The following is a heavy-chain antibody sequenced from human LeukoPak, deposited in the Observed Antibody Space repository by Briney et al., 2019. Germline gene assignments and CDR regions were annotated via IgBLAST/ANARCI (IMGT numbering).Heavy chain of an antibody. CDR3: ARRGYNYGQKAGLDY. Sequence: PGGPLRLFCGVSGFPFCRYAMSWVPQAPGKGREWVLIITGSGGRTRYVDSVKGRFTSSRDNSENTLSLQMNGLRAEDTAVYYCARRGYNYGQKAGLDYWGQGTLVTVSS. CDR1: GFPFCRYA. D-gene: IGHD5-18*01. CDR2: ITGSGGRT. J-gene: IGHJ4*02. V-gene: IGHV3-23*01.